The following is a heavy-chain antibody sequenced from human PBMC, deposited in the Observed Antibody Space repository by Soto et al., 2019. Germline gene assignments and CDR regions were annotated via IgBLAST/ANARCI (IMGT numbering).Heavy chain of an antibody. CDR3: ASGLSSGWLAS. CDR1: GGSISSYY. Sequence: SETLSLTCTVSGGSISSYYWSWIRQSPRKGLEWIGYIYFTGSTKYNPSLKSRVTISADTSKNQFSLKLSSVTAADTAVYYCASGLSSGWLASWGQGTLVTVSS. D-gene: IGHD6-19*01. CDR2: IYFTGST. V-gene: IGHV4-59*01. J-gene: IGHJ5*01.